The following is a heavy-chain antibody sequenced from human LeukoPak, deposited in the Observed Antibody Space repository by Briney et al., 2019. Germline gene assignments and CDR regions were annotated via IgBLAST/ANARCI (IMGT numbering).Heavy chain of an antibody. D-gene: IGHD3-10*01. J-gene: IGHJ5*02. CDR1: GFTFSSYS. Sequence: GGSLRLSCAASGFTFSSYSMNWVRQAPGKGLEWVSSISSSSSYIYYADSVKGRFTISRDNAKNSLYLQMNSLRAEDTAVYYCARDTGRREDWFDPWGQGTLVTVSS. CDR3: ARDTGRREDWFDP. V-gene: IGHV3-21*01. CDR2: ISSSSSYI.